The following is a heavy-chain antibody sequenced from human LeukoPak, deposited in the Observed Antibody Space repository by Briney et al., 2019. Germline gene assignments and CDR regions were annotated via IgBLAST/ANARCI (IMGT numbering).Heavy chain of an antibody. CDR2: ISYDGSNK. CDR3: AKPESRYSSSWWFDY. Sequence: PGGSLRLSCAASGFTFSSYAMHWVRQAPGKGLEWVAVISYDGSNKYYADSVKGRFTISRDNSKNTLYLQMNSLRAEDTAVYYCAKPESRYSSSWWFDYWGQGTLVTVSS. V-gene: IGHV3-30-3*01. CDR1: GFTFSSYA. D-gene: IGHD6-13*01. J-gene: IGHJ4*02.